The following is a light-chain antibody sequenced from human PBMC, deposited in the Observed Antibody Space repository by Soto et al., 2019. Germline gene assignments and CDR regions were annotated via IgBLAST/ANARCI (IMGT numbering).Light chain of an antibody. V-gene: IGKV3-11*01. CDR2: DAS. J-gene: IGKJ4*01. CDR1: QSVSSY. CDR3: QQRSNWPPT. Sequence: EIVLTQSPATLSLSPGERATLSCMASQSVSSYLAWYQQKPGQAPRLLIYDASNRATGIPARFSGSGSGTDFNLTISSLEPEDFAVYYCQQRSNWPPTFGGGTKVEIK.